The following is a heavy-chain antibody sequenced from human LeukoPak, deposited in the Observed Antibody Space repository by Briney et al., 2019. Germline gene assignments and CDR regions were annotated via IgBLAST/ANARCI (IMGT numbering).Heavy chain of an antibody. J-gene: IGHJ3*02. CDR3: ARDTTSIAYCGGDCYSDAFDI. V-gene: IGHV1-69*01. CDR1: GGTFSSYA. D-gene: IGHD2-21*01. Sequence: SVKVSCKDSGGTFSSYAISWVRQAPGQGLEWMGGIIPIFGTANYAQKFQGRVTITADESTSTAYMELSSLRSEDTAVYYCARDTTSIAYCGGDCYSDAFDIWGQGTMVTVSS. CDR2: IIPIFGTA.